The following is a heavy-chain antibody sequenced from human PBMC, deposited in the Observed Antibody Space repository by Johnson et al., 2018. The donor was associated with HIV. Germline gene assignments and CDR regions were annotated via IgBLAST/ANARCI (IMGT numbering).Heavy chain of an antibody. D-gene: IGHD2-15*01. J-gene: IGHJ3*02. CDR1: GFTFSSYG. CDR2: IWYDGSNK. CDR3: AKDRGSPWIAAAFDI. V-gene: IGHV3-33*06. Sequence: QVQLVESGGGVVQPGRSLRLSCAASGFTFSSYGMHWVRQAPGQGLEWVAVIWYDGSNKYYADSVKGRFTITRDTSKNNLYLQMTSLSPDDTAVFSSAKDRGSPWIAAAFDIWGQGTMVTVSS.